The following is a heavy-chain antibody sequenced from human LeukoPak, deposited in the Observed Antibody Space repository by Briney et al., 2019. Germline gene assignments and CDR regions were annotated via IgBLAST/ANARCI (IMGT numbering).Heavy chain of an antibody. J-gene: IGHJ4*02. Sequence: GGSLRLSCAVSGFTFSSYAMSWVRQAPGKGLEWVSGISGSGDSTYYEDSVKGRFTISRDSSKNTLYLQMSSLRADDTAVYYCAKRDFYDSSYYYPYYFDYWGQGTLVTVSS. CDR2: ISGSGDST. CDR1: GFTFSSYA. D-gene: IGHD3-22*01. CDR3: AKRDFYDSSYYYPYYFDY. V-gene: IGHV3-23*01.